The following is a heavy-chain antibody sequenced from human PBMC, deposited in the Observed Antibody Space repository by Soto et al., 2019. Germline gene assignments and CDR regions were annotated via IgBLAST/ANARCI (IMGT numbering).Heavy chain of an antibody. V-gene: IGHV3-30-3*01. J-gene: IGHJ4*01. CDR3: ASTVITTVGNRTYLFDY. D-gene: IGHD4-17*01. CDR1: GFTFSSYA. Sequence: GGSLRLSCAASGFTFSSYAMHWVRQAPGKGLEWVAVISYDGSNKYYADSVKGRFTISRDNSKNTLYLQMNSLRAEDTAVYYCASTVITTVGNRTYLFDYWRQGTLVTDSS. CDR2: ISYDGSNK.